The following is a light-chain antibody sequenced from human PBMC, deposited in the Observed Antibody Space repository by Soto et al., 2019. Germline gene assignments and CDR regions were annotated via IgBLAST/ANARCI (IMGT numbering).Light chain of an antibody. CDR1: SSNIGGNI. J-gene: IGLJ2*01. CDR2: GND. CDR3: AAWDGSLNAVV. Sequence: QSVLTQPPSASGTPGQRVTISCSGSSSNIGGNIVNWYQQLPGTAPKLLIFGNDQRPSWVPDRFSGSKSGTSASLAISGHQSEDEANYYGAAWDGSLNAVVFGGGTKLTVL. V-gene: IGLV1-44*01.